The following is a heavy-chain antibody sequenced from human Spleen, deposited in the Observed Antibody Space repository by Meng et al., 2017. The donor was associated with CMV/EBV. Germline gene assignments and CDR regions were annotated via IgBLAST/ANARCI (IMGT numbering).Heavy chain of an antibody. CDR1: GGTFSSYA. D-gene: IGHD4-11*01. Sequence: ASVKVSCKASGGTFSSYAISWVRQAPRQGLEWMGIFNPRDGSTTYAQKFQGRVSMTRDTSTSTVYMELSSLTSEDTAVYYCARDAAPDEYSKVNRFDPGGRGSLVTVSS. CDR3: ARDAAPDEYSKVNRFDP. V-gene: IGHV1-46*01. J-gene: IGHJ5*02. CDR2: FNPRDGST.